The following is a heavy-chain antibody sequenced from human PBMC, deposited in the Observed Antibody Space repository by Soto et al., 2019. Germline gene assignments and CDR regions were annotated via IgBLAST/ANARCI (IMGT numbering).Heavy chain of an antibody. CDR3: VRGGQYYSGPLDY. J-gene: IGHJ4*02. Sequence: TLSLTCAVSGASISSSSWWSWVRQPPGKGLEWIGEIYQSGSTFYNPSLESRLTMSVDKSKNQFSMKLTSVTAADTAVYFCVRGGQYYSGPLDYWGKGTLVTVSS. V-gene: IGHV4-4*01. D-gene: IGHD5-12*01. CDR1: GASISSSSW. CDR2: IYQSGST.